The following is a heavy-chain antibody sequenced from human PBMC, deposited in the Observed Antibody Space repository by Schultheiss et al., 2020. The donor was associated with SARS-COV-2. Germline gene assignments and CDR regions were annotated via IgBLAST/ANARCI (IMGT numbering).Heavy chain of an antibody. CDR2: ISGGGGST. D-gene: IGHD5-12*01. V-gene: IGHV3-23*01. CDR1: GFTFSSCA. J-gene: IGHJ6*02. Sequence: GESLKISCAASGFTFSSCAMSWVRQAPGKGLEWVSAISGGGGSTYYADSVKGRFTISRDNSKNTLYLQMNSLRAEDTAVYYCARGRDIVATLAPMDVWGQGTTVTVSS. CDR3: ARGRDIVATLAPMDV.